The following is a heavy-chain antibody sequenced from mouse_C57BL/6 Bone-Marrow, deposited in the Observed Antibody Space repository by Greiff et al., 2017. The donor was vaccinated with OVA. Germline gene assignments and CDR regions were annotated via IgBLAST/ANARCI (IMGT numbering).Heavy chain of an antibody. CDR1: GFTFSDYY. J-gene: IGHJ3*01. V-gene: IGHV5-12*01. CDR2: ISNGGGST. D-gene: IGHD1-1*01. CDR3: ASPALLAWFAY. Sequence: EVKVVESGGGLVQPGGSLKLSCAASGFTFSDYYMYWVRQTPEKRLEWVAYISNGGGSTYYPDTVKGRFTISRDNAKNTLYLQMSRLKSEDTAMYYCASPALLAWFAYWGQGTLVTVSA.